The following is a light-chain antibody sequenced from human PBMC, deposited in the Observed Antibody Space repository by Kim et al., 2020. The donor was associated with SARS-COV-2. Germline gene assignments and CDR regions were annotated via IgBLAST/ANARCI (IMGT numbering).Light chain of an antibody. Sequence: SPGERATLSCRASQSVSSSYLAWYQQKPGQAPRLLIYGAASRATGIPDRFSGSGSGTDFTLTISRLEPEDFAVYYCQQYGSSQWTSGQGTKVDIK. CDR2: GAA. CDR3: QQYGSSQWT. CDR1: QSVSSSY. J-gene: IGKJ1*01. V-gene: IGKV3-20*01.